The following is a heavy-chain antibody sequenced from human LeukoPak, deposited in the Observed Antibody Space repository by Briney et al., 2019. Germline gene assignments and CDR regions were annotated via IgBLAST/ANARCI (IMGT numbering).Heavy chain of an antibody. D-gene: IGHD1-1*01. CDR3: ARDSLGVPLLEPIDY. J-gene: IGHJ4*02. Sequence: GGSLRLSCAASGFTFDDYGMSWVRQAPGKGLEWVSGINWNGGSTGYADSVKGRFTISRDNAKNSLYLQMNSLRAEDTAVYYCARDSLGVPLLEPIDYWGQGTLVTVSS. CDR1: GFTFDDYG. CDR2: INWNGGST. V-gene: IGHV3-20*04.